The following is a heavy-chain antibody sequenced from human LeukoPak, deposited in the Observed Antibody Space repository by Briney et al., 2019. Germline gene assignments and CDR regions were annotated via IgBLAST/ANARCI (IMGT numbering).Heavy chain of an antibody. CDR1: VYTFTSYG. Sequence: ASVKVSCKASVYTFTSYGIRWVRQAPGQGLEWMGWISAYNGNTNYAQKLQGRVTMTTDTSTSTAYMELRSLRSDDTAVYYCARDRRITMVRGVIISAGRFDPWGQGTLVTVSS. J-gene: IGHJ5*02. CDR2: ISAYNGNT. CDR3: ARDRRITMVRGVIISAGRFDP. V-gene: IGHV1-18*01. D-gene: IGHD3-10*01.